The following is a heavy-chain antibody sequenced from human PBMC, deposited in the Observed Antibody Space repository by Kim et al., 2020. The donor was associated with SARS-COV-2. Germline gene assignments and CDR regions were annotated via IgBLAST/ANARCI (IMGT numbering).Heavy chain of an antibody. V-gene: IGHV4-39*01. CDR3: ARQTLASIAARRASWYFDL. CDR1: GGSISSSSYY. D-gene: IGHD6-6*01. J-gene: IGHJ2*01. CDR2: IYYSGST. Sequence: SETLSLTCTVSGGSISSSSYYWGWIRQPPGKGLEWIGSIYYSGSTYYNPSLKSRVTISVDTSKNQFSLKLSSVTAADTAVYYCARQTLASIAARRASWYFDLWGRGTLVTVSS.